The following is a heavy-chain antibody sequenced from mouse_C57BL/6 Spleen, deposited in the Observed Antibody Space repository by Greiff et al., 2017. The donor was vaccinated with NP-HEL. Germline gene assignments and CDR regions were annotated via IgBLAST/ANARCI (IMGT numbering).Heavy chain of an antibody. V-gene: IGHV1-64*01. CDR1: GYTFTSYW. J-gene: IGHJ2*01. CDR2: IHPNSGST. D-gene: IGHD3-3*01. CDR3: ARSTGTGAYFDY. Sequence: QVQLQQSGAELVKPGASVKLSCKASGYTFTSYWMHWVKQRPGQGLEWIGMIHPNSGSTNYNEKFKSKATLTVDKSSSTAYMQLSSLTSEDSAVYDCARSTGTGAYFDYWGQGTTLTVSS.